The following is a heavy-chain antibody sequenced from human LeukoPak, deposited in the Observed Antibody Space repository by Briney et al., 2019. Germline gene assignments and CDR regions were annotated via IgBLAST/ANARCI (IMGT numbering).Heavy chain of an antibody. V-gene: IGHV3-7*03. CDR2: MKQDGSEI. J-gene: IGHJ3*02. Sequence: GGSLRLSCAASASTFSNDAIHWVRQAPGKGLEWVANMKQDGSEIYYLDSVKGRFTISRDNAKNSLYLEMNSLRAEDSALYYCTREGYTSSALDAFDIWGQGTMVTVS. CDR1: ASTFSNDA. D-gene: IGHD6-13*01. CDR3: TREGYTSSALDAFDI.